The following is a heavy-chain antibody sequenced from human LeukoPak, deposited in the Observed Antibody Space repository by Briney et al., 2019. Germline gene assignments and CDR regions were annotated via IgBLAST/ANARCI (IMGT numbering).Heavy chain of an antibody. Sequence: SDTLSLTCAVYGESFSAYSWNCIRHSPGKGLEWIGEINHSASTNYNPSLKSRVTISVDTSKNQTSKRQFSPQLTPVTVADPAVYYCTRERRSHGIIWFDPWGEGTLVTVSP. J-gene: IGHJ5*02. CDR3: TRERRSHGIIWFDP. D-gene: IGHD1-26*01. CDR2: INHSAST. V-gene: IGHV4-34*01. CDR1: GESFSAYS.